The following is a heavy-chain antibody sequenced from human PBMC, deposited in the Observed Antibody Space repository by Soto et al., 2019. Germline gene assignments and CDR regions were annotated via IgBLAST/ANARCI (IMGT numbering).Heavy chain of an antibody. CDR2: ISYDGSRT. D-gene: IGHD6-19*01. CDR3: AKSMAVAFPGLYGLDV. J-gene: IGHJ6*02. V-gene: IGHV3-30*18. CDR1: GFTFSIFG. Sequence: QVQLVESGGGVVQPGRSLRLSCAASGFTFSIFGMHWVRQAPGKGLEWVAVISYDGSRTYYRYSVKGRCTISRDSSKNALYLQMNSLRAEDTAVYYWAKSMAVAFPGLYGLDVWGQGTTVTVSS.